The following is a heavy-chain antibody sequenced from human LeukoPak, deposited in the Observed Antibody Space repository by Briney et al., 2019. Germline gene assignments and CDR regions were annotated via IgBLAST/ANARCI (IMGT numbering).Heavy chain of an antibody. V-gene: IGHV4-34*01. J-gene: IGHJ3*02. CDR3: ARDPIVGATTGAFDI. Sequence: SETLSLTCAVYGGSFSGYYWSWIRQPPGKGLEWIGEINHSGSTNYNPSLKSRVTISVDTSKNQFSLKLSSVTAADTAVYYCARDPIVGATTGAFDIWGQGTMVTVSS. D-gene: IGHD1-26*01. CDR2: INHSGST. CDR1: GGSFSGYY.